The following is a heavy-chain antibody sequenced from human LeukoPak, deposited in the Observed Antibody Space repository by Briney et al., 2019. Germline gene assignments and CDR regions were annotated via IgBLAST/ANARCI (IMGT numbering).Heavy chain of an antibody. Sequence: SETLALTCTVSGGSISSGSYYWSWIPQPAGKGLEGIGRIYSSGSTNYNPSLKSRVTISVDTSKNQFSLKLNSVSAADTAVYYCAREAYDFWSGYYDYWGQGTLVTVSS. CDR2: IYSSGST. D-gene: IGHD3-3*01. J-gene: IGHJ4*02. V-gene: IGHV4-61*02. CDR3: AREAYDFWSGYYDY. CDR1: GGSISSGSYY.